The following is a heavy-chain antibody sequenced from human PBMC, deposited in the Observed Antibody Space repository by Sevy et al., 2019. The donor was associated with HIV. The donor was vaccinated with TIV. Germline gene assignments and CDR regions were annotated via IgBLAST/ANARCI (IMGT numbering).Heavy chain of an antibody. D-gene: IGHD6-19*01. CDR3: ASHEAGRYAFDI. CDR2: IYYSGST. V-gene: IGHV4-59*12. Sequence: SETLSLTCTVSGGSISSYYWSWIRQPPGKGLEWIGDIYYSGSTNYNPSLKSRVTISVDTSKNQFSLKLSSVTAADTAVYYCASHEAGRYAFDIWGQGTMVTVSS. CDR1: GGSISSYY. J-gene: IGHJ3*02.